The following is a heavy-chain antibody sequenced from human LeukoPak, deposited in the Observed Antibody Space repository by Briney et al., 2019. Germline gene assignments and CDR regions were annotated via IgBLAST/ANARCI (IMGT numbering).Heavy chain of an antibody. Sequence: ASVEVSCKASGYTFTSYGISWVRQAPGQGLEWMGWIGAYNGNTNYAQKLQGRVTMTTDTSTSTAYMELRSLRSDDTAVYYCARDRAWFGELPSQLWGQGTLVTVSS. CDR2: IGAYNGNT. J-gene: IGHJ4*02. CDR3: ARDRAWFGELPSQL. CDR1: GYTFTSYG. V-gene: IGHV1-18*04. D-gene: IGHD3-10*01.